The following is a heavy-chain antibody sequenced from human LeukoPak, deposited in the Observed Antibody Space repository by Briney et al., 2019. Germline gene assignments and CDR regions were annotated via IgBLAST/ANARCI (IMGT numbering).Heavy chain of an antibody. D-gene: IGHD5-18*01. J-gene: IGHJ4*02. V-gene: IGHV3-74*01. CDR2: TNSDGSST. CDR3: TRGGGGNSFGQFGS. Sequence: GGSLRPSCAASGFTFSSHWIHWVRQAPGKGLVWVSRTNSDGSSTSYAASVKGRFTISRDNVKNTVYLQMNSLRAEDTAVYYCTRGGGGNSFGQFGSWGQGTLVTVSS. CDR1: GFTFSSHW.